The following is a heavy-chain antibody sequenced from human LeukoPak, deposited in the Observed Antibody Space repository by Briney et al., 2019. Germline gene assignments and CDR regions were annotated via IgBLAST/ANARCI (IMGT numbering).Heavy chain of an antibody. D-gene: IGHD4-17*01. CDR3: ARAGSSTVTTYDY. V-gene: IGHV1-2*02. J-gene: IGHJ4*02. CDR1: GYTFTGYY. CDR2: INPNSGGT. Sequence: GASVKVSCKASGYTFTGYYMHWVRQAPGQGLEWMGWINPNSGGTNYAQKFQGRVTMTRDTSISTAYMELSRLRSDDTAVYYCARAGSSTVTTYDYWGQGTLVTVSS.